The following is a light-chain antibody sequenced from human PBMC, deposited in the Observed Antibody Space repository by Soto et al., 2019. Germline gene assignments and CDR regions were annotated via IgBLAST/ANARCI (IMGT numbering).Light chain of an antibody. V-gene: IGKV3D-20*02. CDR2: DAS. CDR1: QSLSSSQ. J-gene: IGKJ4*01. Sequence: EIVSTQSRCTLSLCTGERATLSCRASQSLSSSQLAWYQQKPGQAPRLLIYDASNRATGIPARFSGSGSGTDFTLTINSLEPEDVAVYYSQQRSYRFTSGGGTKVDI. CDR3: QQRSYRFT.